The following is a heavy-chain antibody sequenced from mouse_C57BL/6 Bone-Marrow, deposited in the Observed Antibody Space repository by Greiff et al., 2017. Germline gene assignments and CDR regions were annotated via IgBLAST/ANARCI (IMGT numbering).Heavy chain of an antibody. Sequence: QVQLQQPGAELVMPGASVKLSCKASGYTFTSYWMHWVKQRPGQGLEWIGEIDPSASYTNYNQKFKGKSTLTVDKSSSTAYMQLSSLTSEDSAVYYCARGAYYSNYRFAYWGQGTLVTVAA. V-gene: IGHV1-69*01. D-gene: IGHD2-5*01. J-gene: IGHJ3*01. CDR2: IDPSASYT. CDR3: ARGAYYSNYRFAY. CDR1: GYTFTSYW.